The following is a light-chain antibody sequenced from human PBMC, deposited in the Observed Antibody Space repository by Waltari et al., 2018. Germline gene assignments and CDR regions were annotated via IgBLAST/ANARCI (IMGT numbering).Light chain of an antibody. V-gene: IGKV3-20*01. CDR3: QHYVNLPVT. CDR2: AAS. Sequence: EIVLTQSPGTLSLSPGERATLSCRASQSVSRALAWYQQKPGQPPRLLIYAASTRATGVPDRFSGSGSGTDFSLTISRLEPEDFAVYYCQHYVNLPVTFGQGTKVEI. CDR1: QSVSRA. J-gene: IGKJ1*01.